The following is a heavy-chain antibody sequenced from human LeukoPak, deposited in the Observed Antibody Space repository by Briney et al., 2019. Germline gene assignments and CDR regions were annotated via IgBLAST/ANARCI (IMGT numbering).Heavy chain of an antibody. J-gene: IGHJ4*02. D-gene: IGHD1-26*01. V-gene: IGHV1-8*01. CDR1: GYTFTRYD. CDR3: ARWVVGATAIDY. CDR2: MNPNSGNT. Sequence: ASVKVSCKPSGYTFTRYDINWVRQATGQGLEGMGWMNPNSGNTGYPQKFQGRVTMTRNTSISTAYMELSSLRAEDTAVYYCARWVVGATAIDYWGQGTLVTVSS.